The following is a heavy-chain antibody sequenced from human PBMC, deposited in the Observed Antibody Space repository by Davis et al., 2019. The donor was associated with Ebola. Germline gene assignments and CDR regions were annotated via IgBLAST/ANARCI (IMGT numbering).Heavy chain of an antibody. J-gene: IGHJ6*02. Sequence: GGSLRLSCVASGFTFSNYGMHWVRQAPGKGLEWVAFISYHGKNIPYADSVWGRFTISRENAKNSFYLQLNSLRAGDTAVYYCARGVAGRVRGVPWAMDVWGQGTTVTVSS. CDR1: GFTFSNYG. CDR2: ISYHGKNI. V-gene: IGHV3-30*03. CDR3: ARGVAGRVRGVPWAMDV. D-gene: IGHD3-10*01.